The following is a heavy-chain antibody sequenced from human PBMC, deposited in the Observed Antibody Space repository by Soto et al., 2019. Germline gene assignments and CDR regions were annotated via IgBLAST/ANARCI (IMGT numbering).Heavy chain of an antibody. V-gene: IGHV3-53*01. CDR1: GFTVSNNH. D-gene: IGHD3-16*01. J-gene: IGHJ4*02. CDR3: AGRLTTAAGLDY. Sequence: VQLVESGGGLIQPGGSLRLSCAASGFTVSNNHMTWVRQAAGKGLELVSFVHGGGSTSYADSVKGRFTISRDNSKHSLYPQRDSLRAQDTAIYYCAGRLTTAAGLDYWGRVTLVTVSS. CDR2: VHGGGST.